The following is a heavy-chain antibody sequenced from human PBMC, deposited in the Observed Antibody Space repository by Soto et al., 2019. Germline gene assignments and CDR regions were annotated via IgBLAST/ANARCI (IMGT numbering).Heavy chain of an antibody. CDR1: GSTLTSYA. Sequence: GASVKVSCQASGSTLTSYAMHWVRQAPGQRLEWMGWINAGNANRKYSQKFQGRVTITRDTSASTAYMELSSLRSEDTAVYYCARDWRYGELDWGQGTLVTVSS. V-gene: IGHV1-3*01. CDR3: ARDWRYGELD. J-gene: IGHJ4*02. CDR2: INAGNANR. D-gene: IGHD3-10*01.